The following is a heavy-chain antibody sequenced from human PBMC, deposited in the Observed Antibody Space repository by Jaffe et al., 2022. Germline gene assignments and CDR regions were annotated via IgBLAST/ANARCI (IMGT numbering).Heavy chain of an antibody. J-gene: IGHJ3*02. CDR2: ISGSGGST. V-gene: IGHV3-23*01. CDR3: AKDWPGPPYYDFWSGYYPHHDAFDI. CDR1: GFTFSSYA. D-gene: IGHD3-3*01. Sequence: EVQLLESGGGLVQPGGSLRLSCAASGFTFSSYAMSWVRQAPGKGLEWVSAISGSGGSTYYADSVKGRFTISRDNSKNTLYLQMNSLRAEDTAVYYCAKDWPGPPYYDFWSGYYPHHDAFDIWGQGTMVTVSS.